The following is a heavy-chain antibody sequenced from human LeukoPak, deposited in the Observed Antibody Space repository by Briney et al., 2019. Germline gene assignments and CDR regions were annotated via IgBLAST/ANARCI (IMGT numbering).Heavy chain of an antibody. J-gene: IGHJ4*02. V-gene: IGHV1-18*04. CDR3: ARDEETEDIVVVPAASDY. Sequence: ASVKVSCKASGYTFTSYGISWVRQAPGQGLEWMGWISAYNGNTNCAQKLQGRVTMTTDTSTSTAYMELRSLRSDDTAVYYCARDEETEDIVVVPAASDYWGQGTLVTVSS. D-gene: IGHD2-2*01. CDR1: GYTFTSYG. CDR2: ISAYNGNT.